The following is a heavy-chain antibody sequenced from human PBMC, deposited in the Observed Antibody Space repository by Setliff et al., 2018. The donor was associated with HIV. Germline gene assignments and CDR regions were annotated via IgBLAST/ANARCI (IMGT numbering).Heavy chain of an antibody. J-gene: IGHJ4*02. Sequence: GGSLRLSCAASGFTFSSYAMSWVRQTPEKGLEWVSHIGTAGDTYYLDSVKGRFTISRDNAKNSLYLQMNSLRAEDTAVYYCARDTVGLDYWGQGTLVTV. CDR1: GFTFSSYA. V-gene: IGHV3-23*01. CDR3: ARDTVGLDY. D-gene: IGHD2-15*01. CDR2: IGTAGDT.